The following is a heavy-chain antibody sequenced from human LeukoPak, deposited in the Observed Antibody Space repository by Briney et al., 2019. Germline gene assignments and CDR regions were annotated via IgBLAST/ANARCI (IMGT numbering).Heavy chain of an antibody. CDR2: ITTGGGAK. Sequence: PGGSLRLSCAASGFTFSSYSMNWVRQAPGKGLEWISYITTGGGAKNYADSVKGRFTISRDNAENSLYLQMSSLRAEDTAVYYCARTRSSGYSTLDYWGQGTLVTVSS. D-gene: IGHD3-22*01. J-gene: IGHJ4*02. CDR1: GFTFSSYS. V-gene: IGHV3-48*01. CDR3: ARTRSSGYSTLDY.